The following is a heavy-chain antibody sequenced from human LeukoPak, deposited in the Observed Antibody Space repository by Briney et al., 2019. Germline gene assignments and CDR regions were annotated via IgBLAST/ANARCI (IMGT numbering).Heavy chain of an antibody. CDR1: GFTFSSYA. J-gene: IGHJ4*02. CDR3: AKSLEGVRGAFDY. D-gene: IGHD3-16*01. CDR2: ISDSGGST. V-gene: IGHV3-23*01. Sequence: PGGSLRLSCAASGFTFSSYAMSWVRQAPGKGLEWVSAISDSGGSTYYADSVKGRFTISRDNSKNTLYLQMNSLRAEDMALYYCAKSLEGVRGAFDYWGQGTLVTVSS.